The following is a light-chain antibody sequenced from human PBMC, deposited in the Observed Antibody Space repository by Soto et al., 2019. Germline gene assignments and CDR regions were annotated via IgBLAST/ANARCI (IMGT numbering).Light chain of an antibody. Sequence: EIVMTQSPATLSVSPGQRATLSCRASQSPSDTLAWYQQKPGQAPRLLISGASTRSTGIPARFTGSGSWTVFTLTISSLQSEAMAVYDYQQYHSWPRTFVQGTWVVIK. J-gene: IGKJ1*01. CDR3: QQYHSWPRT. CDR2: GAS. V-gene: IGKV3-15*01. CDR1: QSPSDT.